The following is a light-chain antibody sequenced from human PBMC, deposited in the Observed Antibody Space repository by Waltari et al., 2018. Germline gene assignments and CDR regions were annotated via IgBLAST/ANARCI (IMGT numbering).Light chain of an antibody. CDR1: QTVLYIPNDRNY. CDR2: WAS. J-gene: IGKJ4*01. Sequence: DIVMTQSPDSLAVSLGERATINCRSSQTVLYIPNDRNYLAWYQQKPGQPLKLLLSWASTRESGVPDRFSGSGSGTDFTLTIGSLQAEDVALYYCQQYYSSPLTFGGGTKVEIK. CDR3: QQYYSSPLT. V-gene: IGKV4-1*01.